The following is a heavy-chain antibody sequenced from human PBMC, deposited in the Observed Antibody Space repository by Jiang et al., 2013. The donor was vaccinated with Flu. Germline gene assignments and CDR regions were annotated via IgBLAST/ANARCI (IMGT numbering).Heavy chain of an antibody. Sequence: FTSYYMHRVRTGPLARALSGWEVINPSGGSTSYAQKFQGRVTMTRDTSTSTVYMELSSLRSEDTAVYYCASRGDGYTFDYWGQGTLVTVSS. J-gene: IGHJ4*02. V-gene: IGHV1-46*01. CDR3: ASRGDGYTFDY. CDR2: INPSGGST. CDR1: FTSYY. D-gene: IGHD5-24*01.